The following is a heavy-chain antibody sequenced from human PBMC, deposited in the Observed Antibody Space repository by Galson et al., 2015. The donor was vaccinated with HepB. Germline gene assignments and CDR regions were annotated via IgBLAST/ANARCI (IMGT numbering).Heavy chain of an antibody. V-gene: IGHV3-23*01. CDR1: GFTFSSYA. D-gene: IGHD2/OR15-2a*01. J-gene: IGHJ4*02. Sequence: SLRLSCAASGFTFSSYAMSWVRQAPGKGLEWVSAISGSGGSTYYADSVKGRFTISRDNSKNTLYLQMNSLRAEDTAVYYCAKDLWGGVKPDYWGQGTLVTVSS. CDR2: ISGSGGST. CDR3: AKDLWGGVKPDY.